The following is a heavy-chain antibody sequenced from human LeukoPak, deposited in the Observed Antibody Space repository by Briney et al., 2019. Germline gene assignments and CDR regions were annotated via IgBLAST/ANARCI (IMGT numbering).Heavy chain of an antibody. CDR1: GGSISSSSYY. CDR3: ARGNYDSSGYYSRFDY. J-gene: IGHJ4*02. Sequence: PSETLSLTCTVSGGSISSSSYYWGWIRQPPGKGLEWIGSIYYSGSTYYNPSLKRRVTISVETSKNQFSLKLSSVTAADTGVYYCARGNYDSSGYYSRFDYWGQGTLVTVSS. CDR2: IYYSGST. D-gene: IGHD3-22*01. V-gene: IGHV4-39*07.